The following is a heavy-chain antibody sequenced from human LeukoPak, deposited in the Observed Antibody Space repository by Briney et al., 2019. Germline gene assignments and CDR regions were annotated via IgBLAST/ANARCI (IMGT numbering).Heavy chain of an antibody. V-gene: IGHV3-21*01. CDR3: ARDKGVRLTPFDY. CDR1: GFTFSSYS. Sequence: PRGSLRLSCAASGFTFSSYSMNWVRQAPGKGLEWVSSISSSSSYIYYADSVKGRFTISRDNAKNSLYLQMNSLRAEDTAVYYCARDKGVRLTPFDYWGQGTLVTVSS. J-gene: IGHJ4*02. D-gene: IGHD3-10*01. CDR2: ISSSSSYI.